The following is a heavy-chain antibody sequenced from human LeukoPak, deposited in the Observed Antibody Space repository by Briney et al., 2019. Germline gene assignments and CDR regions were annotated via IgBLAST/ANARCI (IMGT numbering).Heavy chain of an antibody. Sequence: PSETLSLTCTVSGDSVISGDYRWTWIRQPPGKGLEWIGYTYFTGSTYFNPSLKRRVAISIDTSKNQFSLRLSSVTAADTAVYYCARGGSGYPFDYWGQGILVTVSS. D-gene: IGHD3-3*01. CDR2: TYFTGST. J-gene: IGHJ4*02. CDR3: ARGGSGYPFDY. CDR1: GDSVISGDYR. V-gene: IGHV4-30-4*02.